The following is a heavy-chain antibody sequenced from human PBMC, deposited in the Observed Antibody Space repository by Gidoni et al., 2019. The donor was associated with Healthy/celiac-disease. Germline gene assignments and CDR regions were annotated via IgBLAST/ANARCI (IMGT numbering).Heavy chain of an antibody. CDR1: GFTFGSYA. D-gene: IGHD3-16*02. V-gene: IGHV3-23*01. CDR3: AKDMITFGGVIVHGSPDY. CDR2: ISGSGGST. Sequence: EVQLLESGGGLVQPGGSLRLSCAASGFTFGSYAMSWVRQAPGKGLEWVSAISGSGGSTYYADSVKGRFTISRDNSKNTLYLQMNSLRAEDTAVYYCAKDMITFGGVIVHGSPDYWGQGTLVTVSS. J-gene: IGHJ4*02.